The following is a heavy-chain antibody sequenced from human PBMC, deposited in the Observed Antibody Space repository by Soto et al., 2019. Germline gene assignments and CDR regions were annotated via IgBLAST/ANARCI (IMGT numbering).Heavy chain of an antibody. V-gene: IGHV4-59*01. Sequence: SETLSLTCTVSGGSISSYYWSWIRQPPGKGLEWIGYIYYSGSTNYNPSLKSRVTISVDTSKNQFTLKLSSVTAADTAVYYCARSYYDFCSGPGDRGFDYWGQGTLVTVSS. CDR2: IYYSGST. D-gene: IGHD3-3*01. CDR3: ARSYYDFCSGPGDRGFDY. CDR1: GGSISSYY. J-gene: IGHJ4*02.